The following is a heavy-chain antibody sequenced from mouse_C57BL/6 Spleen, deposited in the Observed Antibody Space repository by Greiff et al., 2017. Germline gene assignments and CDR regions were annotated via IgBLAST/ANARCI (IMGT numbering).Heavy chain of an antibody. D-gene: IGHD2-2*01. CDR1: GYTFTSYW. J-gene: IGHJ3*01. CDR2: IYPGNSDT. Sequence: VQLQQPGTVLARPGASVKMSCKTSGYTFTSYWMHWVKQRPGQGLEWIGAIYPGNSDTSYNQKFKGKAKLTADTSASTAYMVLSSLTNEDSAVYCGTGQEGYGNDGFAYWGQGTLVTVSA. CDR3: TGQEGYGNDGFAY. V-gene: IGHV1-5*01.